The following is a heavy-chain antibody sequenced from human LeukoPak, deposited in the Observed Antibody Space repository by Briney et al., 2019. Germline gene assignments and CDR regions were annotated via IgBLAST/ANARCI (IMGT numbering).Heavy chain of an antibody. D-gene: IGHD3-10*01. V-gene: IGHV4-59*01. Sequence: SETLSLTCTVSGGSISSYYWSWIRQPPGKGLERIGYIYYSGSTNYNPSLKSRVTISVDTSKNQFSLKLSSVTAADTAVYYCARNGSGGYYNGYYYGMDVWGQGTTVTVSS. CDR1: GGSISSYY. J-gene: IGHJ6*02. CDR2: IYYSGST. CDR3: ARNGSGGYYNGYYYGMDV.